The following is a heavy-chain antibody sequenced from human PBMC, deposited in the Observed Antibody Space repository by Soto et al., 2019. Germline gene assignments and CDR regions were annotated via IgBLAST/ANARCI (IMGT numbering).Heavy chain of an antibody. CDR1: GFSLSSTRMA. J-gene: IGHJ4*02. CDR2: IYWDDDK. CDR3: AHIVVAGLGYYFDY. V-gene: IGHV2-5*02. Sequence: QITLKESGPTLVKPTQTLTLTCTFSGFSLSSTRMAVGWIRQPPGKALEWLALIYWDDDKRYSPFLKSRLTITNDTSKNQVVLTMSNMDPVNTAGYYCAHIVVAGLGYYFDYWGQGTRVTVSS. D-gene: IGHD6-19*01.